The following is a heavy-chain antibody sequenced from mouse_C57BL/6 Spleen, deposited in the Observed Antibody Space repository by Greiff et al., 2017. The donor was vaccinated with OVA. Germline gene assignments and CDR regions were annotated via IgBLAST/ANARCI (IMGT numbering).Heavy chain of an antibody. CDR1: GYTFTSYT. CDR2: INPSSGYT. D-gene: IGHD3-2*02. J-gene: IGHJ2*01. CDR3: ARESSGYGDFDY. V-gene: IGHV1-4*01. Sequence: VQLQQSGAELARPGASVKMSCKASGYTFTSYTMHWVKQRPGQGLEWIGYINPSSGYTKYNQKFKDKATLTADKYSSTAYMHLRRLTSEDSAGYNCARESSGYGDFDYWGQGTTLTVSS.